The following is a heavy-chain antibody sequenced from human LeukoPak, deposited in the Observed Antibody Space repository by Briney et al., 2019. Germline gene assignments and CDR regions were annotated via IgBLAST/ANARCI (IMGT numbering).Heavy chain of an antibody. J-gene: IGHJ4*02. CDR3: ARVRLADERAWAY. CDR2: ITPKSGDT. V-gene: IGHV1-2*02. D-gene: IGHD3-3*02. Sequence: KPGASVNVSCKASGYTFSDFYIHRVRQAPGQGLEYVGWITPKSGDTYSPQRFQGRVTMTRDASISTAYMELSSLRSDDTAVYFCARVRLADERAWAYWGQGTLVTVSS. CDR1: GYTFSDFY.